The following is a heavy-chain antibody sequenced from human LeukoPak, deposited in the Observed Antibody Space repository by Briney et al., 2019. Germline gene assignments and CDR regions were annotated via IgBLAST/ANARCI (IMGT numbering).Heavy chain of an antibody. D-gene: IGHD5-24*01. CDR2: ISSSSSYI. CDR3: ARVTLGYNKDEPFDY. Sequence: PGGSLRLSCAASGFTFSSYSMNWVRQAPGKGLEWVSSISSSSSYIYYADSVKGRFTISRDNAKNSLYLQMNSLRAEDTAVYYCARVTLGYNKDEPFDYWGQGTLVTVSS. V-gene: IGHV3-21*01. J-gene: IGHJ4*02. CDR1: GFTFSSYS.